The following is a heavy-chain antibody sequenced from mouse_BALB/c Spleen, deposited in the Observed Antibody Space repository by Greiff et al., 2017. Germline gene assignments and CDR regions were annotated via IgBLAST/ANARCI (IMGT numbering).Heavy chain of an antibody. D-gene: IGHD1-1*01. Sequence: QVQLQQSGPELEKPGASVKISCKGSGYTFTDYAMHWVKQSHAKSLEWIGVISTYYGNTNYNQKFKGKATMTVDKSSSTAYMELARLTSEDSAIYYCALYGMTYWGQGTLVTVSA. CDR2: ISTYYGNT. J-gene: IGHJ3*01. V-gene: IGHV1-67*01. CDR3: ALYGMTY. CDR1: GYTFTDYA.